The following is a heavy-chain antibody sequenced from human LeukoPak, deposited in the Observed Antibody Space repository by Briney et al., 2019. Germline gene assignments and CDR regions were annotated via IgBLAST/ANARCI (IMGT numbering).Heavy chain of an antibody. CDR1: GGTFSSYT. CDR3: ARASVAATPDY. D-gene: IGHD2-15*01. J-gene: IGHJ4*02. V-gene: IGHV1-69*02. CDR2: IIPILGIA. Sequence: SVKVSCKASGGTFSSYTISWVRQAPGQGLEWMGRIIPILGIANYAQKLQGRVTMTTDTSTSTAYMELRSLRSDDTAVYYCARASVAATPDYWGQGTLVTVSS.